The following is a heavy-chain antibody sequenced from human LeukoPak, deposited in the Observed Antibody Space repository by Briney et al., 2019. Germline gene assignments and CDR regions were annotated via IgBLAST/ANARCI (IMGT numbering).Heavy chain of an antibody. V-gene: IGHV1-8*01. J-gene: IGHJ3*02. CDR2: MNPNSGNT. CDR1: GYTFTSYD. D-gene: IGHD6-6*01. Sequence: ASVKVSCRASGYTFTSYDINWVRQATGQGLEWMGWMNPNSGNTGYAQKFQGRVTMTRNTSISTAYMELSSLRSEDTAVYYCARENEYSTPGDAFDIWGQGTMVTVSS. CDR3: ARENEYSTPGDAFDI.